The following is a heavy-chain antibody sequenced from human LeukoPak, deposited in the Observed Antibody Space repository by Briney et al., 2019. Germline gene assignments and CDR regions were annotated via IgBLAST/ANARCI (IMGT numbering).Heavy chain of an antibody. V-gene: IGHV4-4*07. D-gene: IGHD4-23*01. CDR2: IYTSGST. CDR3: ALGYGGNSPFDY. Sequence: SETLSLTCTVSGGSISSYYWSWIRQPAGKGLEWIGRIYTSGSTNYNPSLKSRVTISVDRSKNQFSLKLSSVTAADTAAYYCALGYGGNSPFDYWGQGTLVTVSS. J-gene: IGHJ4*02. CDR1: GGSISSYY.